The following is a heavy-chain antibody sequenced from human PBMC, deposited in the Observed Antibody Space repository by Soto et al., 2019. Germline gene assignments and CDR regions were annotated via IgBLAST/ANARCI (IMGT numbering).Heavy chain of an antibody. V-gene: IGHV4-39*01. CDR3: ASWGVVVTAIRAGYYDY. CDR1: GGSISSSSYY. Sequence: SETLSLTCTVSGGSISSSSYYWGWIRQPPGKGLEWIGSIYYSGSTYYNPSLKSRVTISVDTSKNQFSLKLSSVTAADTAVYYCASWGVVVTAIRAGYYDYWGQGTLVTVSS. J-gene: IGHJ4*02. D-gene: IGHD2-21*02. CDR2: IYYSGST.